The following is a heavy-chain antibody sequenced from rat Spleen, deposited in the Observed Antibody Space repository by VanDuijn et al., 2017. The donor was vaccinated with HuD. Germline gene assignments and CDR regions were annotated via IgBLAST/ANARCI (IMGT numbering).Heavy chain of an antibody. D-gene: IGHD1-9*01. CDR3: TRGDYGYTPFDY. Sequence: EVQLVETGGGLVQPGRSLKLSCVASGFTFSSNWMFWIRQAPGKGLEWVSSINTDGGSTYYPDSVKGRFTISRDNAENTVYLQMNSLRSEDTATYYCTRGDYGYTPFDYWGQGVMVTVSS. CDR2: INTDGGST. J-gene: IGHJ2*01. CDR1: GFTFSSNW. V-gene: IGHV5-58*01.